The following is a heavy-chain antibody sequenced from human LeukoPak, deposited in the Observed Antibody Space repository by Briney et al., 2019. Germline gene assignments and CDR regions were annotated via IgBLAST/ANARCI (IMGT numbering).Heavy chain of an antibody. Sequence: GGSLRLSCAVSGFTFNKYGIYWVRQAPGKGLEWVAVISSDGSNKYYADSVKGRFSISRDESKTTVWLQMSSLRTEETAVYNCAKASGADIVAVPVYYYYYYYMDVWGSGTTVIVSS. CDR1: GFTFNKYG. CDR2: ISSDGSNK. D-gene: IGHD2-2*01. CDR3: AKASGADIVAVPVYYYYYYYMDV. J-gene: IGHJ6*03. V-gene: IGHV3-30*18.